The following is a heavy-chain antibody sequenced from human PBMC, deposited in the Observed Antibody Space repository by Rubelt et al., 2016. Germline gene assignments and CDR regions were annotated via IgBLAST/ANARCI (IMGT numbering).Heavy chain of an antibody. CDR2: INPSGGST. CDR1: GYTFTSYY. D-gene: IGHD3-10*01. Sequence: QVQLVQSGAEVKKPGASVKVSCKASGYTFTSYYMHWVRQAPGQGLEWMGIINPSGGSTSYARRAPATAPRTTATSTGRACWELRGLESDDTAVYYCAGVRFGDSWFDPGGQGTLVTVTS. V-gene: IGHV1-46*01. J-gene: IGHJ5*02. CDR3: AGVRFGDSWFDP.